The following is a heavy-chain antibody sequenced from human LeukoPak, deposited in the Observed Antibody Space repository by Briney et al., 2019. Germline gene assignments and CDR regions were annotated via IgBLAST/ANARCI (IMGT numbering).Heavy chain of an antibody. CDR3: ARLYYGSGSYWFDP. CDR2: MNPNSGNT. Sequence: ASAKVSCKASGYTFTSYDINWVRQATGQGLEWMGWMNPNSGNTGYAQKFQGRVTMTRNTSISTAYMELSSLRSEDTAVYYCARLYYGSGSYWFDPWGQGTLVTVSS. J-gene: IGHJ5*02. CDR1: GYTFTSYD. V-gene: IGHV1-8*01. D-gene: IGHD3-10*01.